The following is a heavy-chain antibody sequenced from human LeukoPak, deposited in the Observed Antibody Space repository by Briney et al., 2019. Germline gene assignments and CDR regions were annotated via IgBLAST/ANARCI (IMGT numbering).Heavy chain of an antibody. D-gene: IGHD6-19*01. CDR1: GFTASSNY. J-gene: IGHJ6*02. CDR2: ISGSGAST. Sequence: GGSLRLSCAASGFTASSNYMSWVRQAPGKGLEWVSAISGSGASTYYADSVKGRFTISRDNSKNTLYLQMNSLRAEDTALYYCAKDPIVVAGDDYDMDVWGQGTTVTVSS. CDR3: AKDPIVVAGDDYDMDV. V-gene: IGHV3-23*01.